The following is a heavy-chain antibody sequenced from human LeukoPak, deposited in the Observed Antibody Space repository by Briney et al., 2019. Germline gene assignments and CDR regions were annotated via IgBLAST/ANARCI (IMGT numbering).Heavy chain of an antibody. V-gene: IGHV3-43*02. CDR3: AKERSAYRSYYYYYDGMDV. CDR2: ISGDGGST. D-gene: IGHD3-16*01. Sequence: PGGSLRLSCAASGFTFDDYAMHWVRQAPGKGLEWVSLISGDGGSTYYADSVKGRFTISRDNSKNSLYLQMNSLRTEDTALYYCAKERSAYRSYYYYYDGMDVWGQGTTVTVSS. J-gene: IGHJ6*02. CDR1: GFTFDDYA.